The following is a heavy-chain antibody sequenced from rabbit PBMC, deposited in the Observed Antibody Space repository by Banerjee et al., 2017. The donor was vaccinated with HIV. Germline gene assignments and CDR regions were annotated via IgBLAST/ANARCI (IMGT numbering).Heavy chain of an antibody. CDR2: IFAGSSGAT. CDR1: GIDLNSYYY. Sequence: QEQLEESGGGLVKPEGSLTLTCTASGIDLNSYYYMCWVRQAPGKGLEWIACIFAGSSGATYYASWAKGRFTISKTSSTTVTLQITSLTAADTATYFCARGYGAATGLDLWGPGTLVTVS. CDR3: ARGYGAATGLDL. V-gene: IGHV1S45*01. D-gene: IGHD6-1*01. J-gene: IGHJ6*01.